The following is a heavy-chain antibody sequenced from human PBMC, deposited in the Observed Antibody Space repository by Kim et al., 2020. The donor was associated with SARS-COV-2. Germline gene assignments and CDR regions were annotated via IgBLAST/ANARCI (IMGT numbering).Heavy chain of an antibody. CDR2: ISGSGIST. Sequence: GGSLRLSCAASGFTFSSYAMNWIRQAPGRGLEWVSGISGSGISTFYADSVKGRFTISRDNSKNSLYLQMNSLRAEDTAVYYCAKDQAVPPHFFDYWGQGT. V-gene: IGHV3-23*01. CDR1: GFTFSSYA. D-gene: IGHD2-2*01. J-gene: IGHJ4*02. CDR3: AKDQAVPPHFFDY.